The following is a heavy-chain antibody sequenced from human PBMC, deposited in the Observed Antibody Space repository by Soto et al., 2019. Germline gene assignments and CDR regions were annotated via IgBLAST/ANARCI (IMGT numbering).Heavy chain of an antibody. J-gene: IGHJ4*02. V-gene: IGHV1-18*01. CDR1: GYTFTNFG. CDR2: ISTYNANT. Sequence: QVQLVQSGAEVKKPGASVKVSCKTSGYTFTNFGISWVRQAPGQGLEWMGWISTYNANTNYAQKFQGSVTMTTDTSTSTAYMELRRLRSDDTAVYYCAGGGTPIDYWGQGTLVTVSS. D-gene: IGHD3-16*01. CDR3: AGGGTPIDY.